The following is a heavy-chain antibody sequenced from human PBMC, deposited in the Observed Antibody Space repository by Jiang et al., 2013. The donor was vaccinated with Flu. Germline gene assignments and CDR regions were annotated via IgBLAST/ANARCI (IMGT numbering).Heavy chain of an antibody. J-gene: IGHJ5*02. CDR2: INPNSGGT. Sequence: SGAEVKKPGASVKVSCKASGYTFTAYYIHWVRQAPGQGLEWMGWINPNSGGTNYAQKFQGRVTMTRDTSINTASMELSRLRSDDTAVYYCASSPWADSSDWYGCFDPVGPGNPGHRLL. D-gene: IGHD6-19*01. CDR1: GYTFTAYY. CDR3: ASSPWADSSDWYGCFDP. V-gene: IGHV1-2*02.